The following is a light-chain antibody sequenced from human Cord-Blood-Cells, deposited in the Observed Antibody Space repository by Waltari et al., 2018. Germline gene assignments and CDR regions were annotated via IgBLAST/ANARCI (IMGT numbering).Light chain of an antibody. CDR1: SSDVGSYNL. CDR2: EGS. CDR3: CSYAGSSNWV. Sequence: QSALTQPASVSGSPGQSITISCTGTSSDVGSYNLVSWYQQHPGKAPKLMIYEGSKRPSWVSDRFSGSNSGNTASLTISGLQAEDGADYYCCSYAGSSNWVFGGGTKLTVL. J-gene: IGLJ3*02. V-gene: IGLV2-23*01.